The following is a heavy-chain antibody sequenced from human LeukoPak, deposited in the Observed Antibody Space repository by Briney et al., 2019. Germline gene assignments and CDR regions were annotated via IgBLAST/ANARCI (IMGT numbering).Heavy chain of an antibody. Sequence: SGGSLRLSCAVSGFTFSSYGMHWVRQAPGKGLEWVAVISYDGSNKYYADSVKGRFTISRDNSKNTLYLQMNSLRAKDTAVYYCARGGGYSYGHPFDYWGQGTLVTVSS. CDR3: ARGGGYSYGHPFDY. CDR2: ISYDGSNK. D-gene: IGHD5-18*01. CDR1: GFTFSSYG. V-gene: IGHV3-30*03. J-gene: IGHJ4*02.